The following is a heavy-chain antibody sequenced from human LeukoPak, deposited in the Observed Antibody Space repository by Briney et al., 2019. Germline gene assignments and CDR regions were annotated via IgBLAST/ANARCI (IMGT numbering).Heavy chain of an antibody. V-gene: IGHV3-23*01. D-gene: IGHD3-22*01. CDR2: ISGSGGST. J-gene: IGHJ4*02. CDR1: GFTFSSYA. CDR3: AKIPRVVVTPYYFDY. Sequence: PGGPLRLSCAASGFTFSSYAMSWVRQAPGKGLEWVSAISGSGGSTYNADSVKGRFTISRDNSKNTLYLQMNSLRAEDTAVYYCAKIPRVVVTPYYFDYWGQGTLVTVSS.